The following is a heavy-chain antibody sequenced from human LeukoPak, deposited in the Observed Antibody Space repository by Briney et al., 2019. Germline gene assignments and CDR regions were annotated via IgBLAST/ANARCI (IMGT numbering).Heavy chain of an antibody. Sequence: PSETLSLTCAVYGGSFSGYYWSWIRQPPGKGLEWIGEINHSGSTNYNPSLKSRVTISVDTSKNQFSLKLSSVTAADTAVYYCTNHEDYGDYAANWYFDLWGRGTLVTVSS. CDR3: TNHEDYGDYAANWYFDL. CDR1: GGSFSGYY. CDR2: INHSGST. J-gene: IGHJ2*01. V-gene: IGHV4-34*03. D-gene: IGHD4-17*01.